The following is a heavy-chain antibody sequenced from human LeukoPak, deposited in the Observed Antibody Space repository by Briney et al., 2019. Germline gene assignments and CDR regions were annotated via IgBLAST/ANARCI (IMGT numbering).Heavy chain of an antibody. CDR2: ISASGGTT. V-gene: IGHV3-23*01. CDR3: AISGGYWAWAH. J-gene: IGHJ4*02. Sequence: GGSLRLSCAASGFTFSNYAMSWVRQAPGKGLEWVSSISASGGTTYYADSVKGRFAISRDNSKNTLYLQMNSLRAEDPAVYYCAISGGYWAWAHWGQGTLVTVSS. D-gene: IGHD1-26*01. CDR1: GFTFSNYA.